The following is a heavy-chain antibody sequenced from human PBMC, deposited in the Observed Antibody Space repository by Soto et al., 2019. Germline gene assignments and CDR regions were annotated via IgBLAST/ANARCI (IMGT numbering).Heavy chain of an antibody. CDR3: AKDRNMKYYDFWSGYSGPRYYFDY. Sequence: PVGSLRLSCAASGFTFDDYAMHWVRQAPGKGLEWVSGISWNSGSIGYADSVKGRFTISRDNAKNSLYLQMNSLRAEDTALYYCAKDRNMKYYDFWSGYSGPRYYFDYWGQGTLVTVSS. D-gene: IGHD3-3*01. CDR1: GFTFDDYA. V-gene: IGHV3-9*01. J-gene: IGHJ4*02. CDR2: ISWNSGSI.